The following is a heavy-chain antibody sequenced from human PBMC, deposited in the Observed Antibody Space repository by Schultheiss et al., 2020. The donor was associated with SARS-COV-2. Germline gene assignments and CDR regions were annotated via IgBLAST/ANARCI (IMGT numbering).Heavy chain of an antibody. CDR3: ARDRTTVTTVPYGMDV. J-gene: IGHJ6*02. D-gene: IGHD4-17*01. CDR1: GFTFSSYS. CDR2: ISSSSSTI. V-gene: IGHV3-48*02. Sequence: GGSLRLSCAASGFTFSSYSMNWVRQAPGKGLEWVSYISSSSSTIYYADSVKGRFTISRDNAKNSLYLQMNSLRDEDTAVYYCARDRTTVTTVPYGMDVWGQGTTVTVSS.